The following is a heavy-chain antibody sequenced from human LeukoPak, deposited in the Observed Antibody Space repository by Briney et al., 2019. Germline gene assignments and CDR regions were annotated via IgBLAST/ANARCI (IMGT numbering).Heavy chain of an antibody. CDR1: GFTFSSYA. D-gene: IGHD6-19*01. CDR2: ITNNGTTI. V-gene: IGHV3-48*03. Sequence: GGSLRLSCAASGFTFSSYAMNWVRQPPGKGLEWVSYITNNGTTIYYPDSVKGRFTISRDNAENSLYLQMNSLRAEDTAIYYCARDQWLAYYYHGMDVWGQGTTVTVSS. J-gene: IGHJ6*02. CDR3: ARDQWLAYYYHGMDV.